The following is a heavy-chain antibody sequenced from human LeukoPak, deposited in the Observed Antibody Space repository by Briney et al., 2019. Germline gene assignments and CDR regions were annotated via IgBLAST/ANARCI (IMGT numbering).Heavy chain of an antibody. CDR2: IVGNGVST. CDR1: GFTFRNYA. Sequence: GGSLRLSCAASGFTFRNYAMSWVRQPPGKGPEWVSAIVGNGVSTYYADSVQGRFTISRDNSKNTLYLQMNSLRAEDMALYYCTKWGDYDGSTGYSDSDYWGQGNLVTVSS. CDR3: TKWGDYDGSTGYSDSDY. D-gene: IGHD3-9*01. V-gene: IGHV3-23*01. J-gene: IGHJ4*02.